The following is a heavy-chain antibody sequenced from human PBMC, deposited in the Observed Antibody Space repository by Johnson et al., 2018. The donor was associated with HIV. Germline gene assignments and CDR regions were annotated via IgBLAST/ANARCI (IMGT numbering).Heavy chain of an antibody. J-gene: IGHJ3*02. V-gene: IGHV3-11*04. CDR3: ARGRTLWQLVRPGGAFDI. D-gene: IGHD6-6*01. Sequence: QVLLVESGGGLVKPGGSLRLSCAASGFTFSDYYMSWIRQAPGKGLEWVSYISSSGSTIYYADYVKGRFTISRDKAKNSLYLQMNSLRAEDTAVYYCARGRTLWQLVRPGGAFDIWGQGTMVTVSS. CDR2: ISSSGSTI. CDR1: GFTFSDYY.